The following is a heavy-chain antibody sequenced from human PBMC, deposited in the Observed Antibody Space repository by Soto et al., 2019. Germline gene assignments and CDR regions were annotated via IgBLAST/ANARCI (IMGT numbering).Heavy chain of an antibody. V-gene: IGHV1-8*01. CDR1: GYTFTSYA. D-gene: IGHD2-15*01. Sequence: ASVKVSSKASGYTFTSYAINWVRQATGQGLEWMGWMNPNSGNTGYAQKFQGRVTMTRNTSISTAYMELSSLRSEDTAVYYCARYYSEGDLDAFDIWGQGTMVTVSS. CDR3: ARYYSEGDLDAFDI. CDR2: MNPNSGNT. J-gene: IGHJ3*02.